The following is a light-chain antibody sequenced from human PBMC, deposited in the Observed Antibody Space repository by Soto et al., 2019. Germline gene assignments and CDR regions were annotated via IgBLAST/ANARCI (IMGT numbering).Light chain of an antibody. V-gene: IGKV1D-12*01. CDR1: QDISNS. Sequence: DIQMTQSPSSVSASVGDRVTITCRASQDISNSLAWYQQKPGKAPKLLIYAASSLQSGVPSRFSGSGSGTDFTLTISSLQPEDFATYYCQQADSFPFTFGGGTKVEIK. CDR2: AAS. CDR3: QQADSFPFT. J-gene: IGKJ4*01.